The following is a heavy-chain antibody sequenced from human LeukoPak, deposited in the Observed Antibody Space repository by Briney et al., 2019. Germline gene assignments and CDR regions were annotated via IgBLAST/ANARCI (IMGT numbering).Heavy chain of an antibody. CDR1: GGSISSYY. Sequence: PSETLSLTCTVSGGSISSYYWSWIRPPPGKGLEWIGNIYYSGSTNYNPSLKRRVTISVDTSKNQFSLKLSSVTAADTAVYYCARVRQQLVLVRPHYYYYYMAVWGKGTTVTVSS. CDR3: ARVRQQLVLVRPHYYYYYMAV. V-gene: IGHV4-59*12. J-gene: IGHJ6*03. D-gene: IGHD6-13*01. CDR2: IYYSGST.